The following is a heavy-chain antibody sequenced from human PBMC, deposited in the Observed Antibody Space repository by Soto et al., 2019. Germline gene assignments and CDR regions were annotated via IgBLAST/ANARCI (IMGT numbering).Heavy chain of an antibody. CDR2: IIPIFGTA. D-gene: IGHD3-10*01. V-gene: IGHV1-69*13. CDR1: GGTFSSYA. CDR3: ASHRFPAPFDY. J-gene: IGHJ4*02. Sequence: ASVKVSCKGSGGTFSSYAISWVRQAPGQGLEWMGGIIPIFGTANYAQKFQGRVTITADESTSTAYMELSSLRAEDTAVYYCASHRFPAPFDYWGQGTLVTVSS.